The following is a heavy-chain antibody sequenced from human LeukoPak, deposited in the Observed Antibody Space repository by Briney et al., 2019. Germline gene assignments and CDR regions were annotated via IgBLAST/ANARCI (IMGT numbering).Heavy chain of an antibody. CDR2: ISRGSSTT. CDR1: GFTLSPLC. V-gene: IGHV3-48*02. J-gene: IGHJ4*02. Sequence: GGSPRLSRAPSGFTLSPLCMNWVRPPPRRGREWVSYISRGSSTTYYADSVKGRFTISRDNAKNSLYLQVNSLRDEDTAVYYCARGRGLTLSYHYFDYWGEGTLVTVSS. D-gene: IGHD3-10*01. CDR3: ARGRGLTLSYHYFDY.